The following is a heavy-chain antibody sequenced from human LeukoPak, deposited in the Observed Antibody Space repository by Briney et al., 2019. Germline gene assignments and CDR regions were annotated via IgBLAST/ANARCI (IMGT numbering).Heavy chain of an antibody. CDR3: ARGTGGDN. V-gene: IGHV3-30-3*01. CDR2: ISYDGSIS. CDR1: GFTFNSYA. J-gene: IGHJ4*02. Sequence: GGSLRLSCAASGFTFNSYAVHWVRQAPGKGLEWVAVISYDGSISFYAASVKGRFTISRDNSKNSLYLQMNSLRAEDTAVYYCARGTGGDNWGQGALVTVSS. D-gene: IGHD1-1*01.